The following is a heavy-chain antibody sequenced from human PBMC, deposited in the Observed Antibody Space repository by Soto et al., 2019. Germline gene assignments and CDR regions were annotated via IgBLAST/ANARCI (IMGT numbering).Heavy chain of an antibody. V-gene: IGHV4-59*01. CDR2: IYYSGST. J-gene: IGHJ5*02. CDR3: ARGVVTAMARAKRLSPFAL. D-gene: IGHD5-18*01. Sequence: SETLSLTCTVSGGSISSYYWSWIRQPPGKGLEWIGYIYYSGSTNYNPSLKSRVTISVDTSKNQFSLKLSSVTAADTAVYYCARGVVTAMARAKRLSPFALWARGTLVPGSS. CDR1: GGSISSYY.